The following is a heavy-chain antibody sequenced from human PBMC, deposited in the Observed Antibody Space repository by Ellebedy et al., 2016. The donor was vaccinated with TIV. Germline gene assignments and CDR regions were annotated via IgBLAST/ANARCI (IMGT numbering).Heavy chain of an antibody. Sequence: AASVKVSCKASGYTFTSYGISWVRQAPGQGLEWMGWINPNSGGTNYAQKFQGWVTMTRDTSISTAYMELSRLRSDDTAVYYCARDLLWFGELEPRRRTYYYYYGMDVWGQGTTVTVSS. CDR1: GYTFTSYG. J-gene: IGHJ6*02. CDR2: INPNSGGT. CDR3: ARDLLWFGELEPRRRTYYYYYGMDV. V-gene: IGHV1-2*04. D-gene: IGHD3-10*01.